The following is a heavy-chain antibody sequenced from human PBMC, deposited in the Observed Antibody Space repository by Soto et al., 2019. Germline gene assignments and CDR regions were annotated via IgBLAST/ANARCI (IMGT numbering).Heavy chain of an antibody. CDR1: GYTFTSYG. CDR2: ISAYNGNT. V-gene: IGHV1-18*01. CDR3: ARDELIAVGWVYFDY. D-gene: IGHD6-19*01. J-gene: IGHJ4*02. Sequence: GASAKVSCKASGYTFTSYGISWVRQAPGQGLEWMGWISAYNGNTNYAQKLQGRVTMTTDTSTSTAYMELRSLKSDDTAVYYCARDELIAVGWVYFDYWGQGTLVTVSS.